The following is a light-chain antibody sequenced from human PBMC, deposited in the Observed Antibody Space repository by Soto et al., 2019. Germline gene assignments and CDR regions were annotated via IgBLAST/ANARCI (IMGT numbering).Light chain of an antibody. J-gene: IGKJ4*01. CDR3: QQYYSYPLT. V-gene: IGKV1-8*01. CDR2: AAS. CDR1: QGISSN. Sequence: AIRMTQSPSSLSASTGDRVTLTCRASQGISSNFAGYQQKPAKAPKLLIYAASTLQSGVPSSFSGSRSGADFTLTISCLQSEDFATYYCQQYYSYPLTFGGGTKVEIK.